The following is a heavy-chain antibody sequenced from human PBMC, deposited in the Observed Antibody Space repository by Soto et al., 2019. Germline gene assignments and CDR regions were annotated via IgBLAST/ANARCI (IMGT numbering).Heavy chain of an antibody. CDR2: ISGSGDFS. Sequence: GGSLRLSCAASGFTFNKYAMSWVRQAPGKGLEWVSTISGSGDFSYHADSVKGRFTISRDNSKNTLYLHMNSLRAEDTAVYYCAKYYSDTGDYRPIDYWGQGTLVTVSS. D-gene: IGHD4-17*01. J-gene: IGHJ4*02. V-gene: IGHV3-23*01. CDR3: AKYYSDTGDYRPIDY. CDR1: GFTFNKYA.